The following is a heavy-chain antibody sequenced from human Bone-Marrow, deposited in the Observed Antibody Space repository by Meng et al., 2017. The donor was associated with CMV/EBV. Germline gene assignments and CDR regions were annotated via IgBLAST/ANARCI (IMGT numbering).Heavy chain of an antibody. CDR2: MNPNSGNT. Sequence: ASVKVSCKASGGTFSSYAISWVRQAPGQGLEWMGWMNPNSGNTGDAQKFRGRITMTRDTSTSTAYMELSSLTSEDTAVYFCARGGGTVRFLEWLNYWGQGTLVTVSS. V-gene: IGHV1-8*02. CDR1: GGTFSSYA. D-gene: IGHD3-3*01. CDR3: ARGGGTVRFLEWLNY. J-gene: IGHJ4*02.